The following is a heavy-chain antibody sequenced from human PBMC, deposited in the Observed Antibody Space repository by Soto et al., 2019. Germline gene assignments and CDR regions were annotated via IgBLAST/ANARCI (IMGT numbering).Heavy chain of an antibody. Sequence: GGSLRLSCAASGFTFSSYGMHWVRQAPGKGLEWVAVISYDGSNKYYADSVKGRFTISRDNSKNTLYLQMNSLRAEDTAVYYCAKDPGYCSSTSCYAVPYYFDYWGQGTLVTVSS. J-gene: IGHJ4*02. CDR3: AKDPGYCSSTSCYAVPYYFDY. CDR2: ISYDGSNK. D-gene: IGHD2-2*01. CDR1: GFTFSSYG. V-gene: IGHV3-30*18.